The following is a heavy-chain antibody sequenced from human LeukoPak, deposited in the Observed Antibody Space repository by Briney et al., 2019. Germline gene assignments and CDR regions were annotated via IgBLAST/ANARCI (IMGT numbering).Heavy chain of an antibody. Sequence: ASVNVSFKVSGYTLTELSLHWVRQAPGKGLEWMGGFDPEDGETIYAQKFQGRVTMTTDTSTSTAYMELRSLRSDDTAVYYCARDPENYYGSGSPPPYYYYYYGMDVWGQGTTVTVSS. D-gene: IGHD3-10*01. CDR3: ARDPENYYGSGSPPPYYYYYYGMDV. CDR1: GYTLTELS. V-gene: IGHV1-24*01. J-gene: IGHJ6*02. CDR2: FDPEDGET.